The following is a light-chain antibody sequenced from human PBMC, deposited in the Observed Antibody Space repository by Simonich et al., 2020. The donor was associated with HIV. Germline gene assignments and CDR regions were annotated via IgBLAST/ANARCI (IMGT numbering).Light chain of an antibody. Sequence: EIVMTQSPATLSVSPGERATLSCRASQSVSSNLACDQQKPGQAPRLLIYGAATRATGIPARFSGSGSGTEFTLTISSLQSEDFAVYYCQQYNNWTPYTFGQGTKLEIK. J-gene: IGKJ2*01. CDR1: QSVSSN. V-gene: IGKV3D-15*01. CDR2: GAA. CDR3: QQYNNWTPYT.